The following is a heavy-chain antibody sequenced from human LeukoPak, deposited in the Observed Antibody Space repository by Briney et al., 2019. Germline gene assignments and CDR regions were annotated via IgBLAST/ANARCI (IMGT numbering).Heavy chain of an antibody. V-gene: IGHV1-18*04. Sequence: ASVKVSCKASGYTFTSCGISWVRQAPGQGLEWMGWISAYNGNTNYAQKLQGRVTMTTDTSTSTAYMELRSLRSGDTAVYYCARDGGHCSGGSCYWGDAFDIWGQGTLVTVSS. D-gene: IGHD2-15*01. CDR1: GYTFTSCG. CDR2: ISAYNGNT. CDR3: ARDGGHCSGGSCYWGDAFDI. J-gene: IGHJ4*02.